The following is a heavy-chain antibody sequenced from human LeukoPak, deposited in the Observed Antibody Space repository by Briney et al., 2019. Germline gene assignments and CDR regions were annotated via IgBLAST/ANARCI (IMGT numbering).Heavy chain of an antibody. D-gene: IGHD3-10*01. CDR3: ARVGFRTAFDI. V-gene: IGHV4-59*01. CDR2: IHYSGST. CDR1: GGAISTYY. Sequence: SETLSLTCTGSGGAISTYYWSWIRQPPGKGLDWIGYIHYSGSTNYNPSLKSRVTISVDTSKNQFFLKLSSVTAADTAVYYCARVGFRTAFDIWGQGTMGTVSS. J-gene: IGHJ3*02.